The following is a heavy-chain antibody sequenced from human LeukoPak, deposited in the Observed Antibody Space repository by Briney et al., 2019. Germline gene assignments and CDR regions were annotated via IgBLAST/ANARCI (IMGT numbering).Heavy chain of an antibody. CDR3: ASGRLEWLLYDY. CDR2: INPSGGST. CDR1: GYTFTSYY. J-gene: IGHJ4*02. V-gene: IGHV1-46*01. Sequence: ASVKVSCKASGYTFTSYYMHWVRQAPGQGLEWMGIINPSGGSTSYAQKFQGRVTMTRDTSTSTVYMELSSLRSGDTAVYYCASGRLEWLLYDYWGQGTLVTVSS. D-gene: IGHD3-3*01.